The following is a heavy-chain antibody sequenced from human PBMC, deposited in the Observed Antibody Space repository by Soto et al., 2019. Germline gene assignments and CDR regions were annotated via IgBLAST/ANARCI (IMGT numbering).Heavy chain of an antibody. CDR2: ISYDGSNK. CDR1: GFTFSSYA. J-gene: IGHJ6*02. V-gene: IGHV3-30-3*01. CDR3: AREIGDQNYYGMDV. Sequence: LRLACAASGFTFSSYAMHWVRQAPGKGLEWVAVISYDGSNKYYADSVKGRFTISRDNSKNTLYLQMNSLRAEDTAVYYCAREIGDQNYYGMDVWGQGXTVTVYS. D-gene: IGHD3-3*01.